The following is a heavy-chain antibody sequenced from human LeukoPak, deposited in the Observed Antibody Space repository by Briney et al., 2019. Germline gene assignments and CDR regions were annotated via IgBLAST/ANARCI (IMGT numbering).Heavy chain of an antibody. J-gene: IGHJ5*02. CDR2: IYYSGST. CDR3: ARARTTVATHSWFDP. D-gene: IGHD4-23*01. Sequence: SETLSLTCTVSGGSISSYYWSWIRQPPGKGLEWIGYIYYSGSTNYNPSLKSRVTISVDTSKNQFSLKLSSVTAADTAVYYCARARTTVATHSWFDPWGQGTLVTVSS. V-gene: IGHV4-59*01. CDR1: GGSISSYY.